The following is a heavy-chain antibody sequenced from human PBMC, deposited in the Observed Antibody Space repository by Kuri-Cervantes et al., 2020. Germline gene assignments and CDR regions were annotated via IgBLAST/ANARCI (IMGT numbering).Heavy chain of an antibody. J-gene: IGHJ4*02. CDR2: INHSGST. Sequence: GSLRLSCAVYGRSFNTYYWSWIRQSPGRGLEWIGEINHSGSTNYNPSLKSRVTISVDTSKKQFSLKLSPVTAADTAVYLCARHAGLSVKHFDYWGQGTLVTVSS. D-gene: IGHD4-17*01. CDR1: GRSFNTYY. CDR3: ARHAGLSVKHFDY. V-gene: IGHV4-34*01.